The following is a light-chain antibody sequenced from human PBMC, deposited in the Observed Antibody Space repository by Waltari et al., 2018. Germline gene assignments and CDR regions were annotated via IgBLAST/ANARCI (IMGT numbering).Light chain of an antibody. V-gene: IGLV3-25*03. Sequence: SYELTQPPSVSVSPGQTARITCSGDALPKQYAYWYQQKPGQAPVLVIYKDSERPSGIRGRFAGSSSGTTVTLTISGVQAEDEADYYCQSADSSGTYHVVFGGGTKLTVL. CDR3: QSADSSGTYHVV. CDR2: KDS. J-gene: IGLJ2*01. CDR1: ALPKQY.